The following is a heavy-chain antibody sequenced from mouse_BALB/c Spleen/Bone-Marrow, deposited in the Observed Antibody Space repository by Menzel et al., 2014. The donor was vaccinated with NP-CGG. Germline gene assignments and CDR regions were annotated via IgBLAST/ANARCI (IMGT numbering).Heavy chain of an antibody. D-gene: IGHD1-1*01. CDR1: GFNIKNTY. J-gene: IGHJ3*01. CDR2: IDPANVNT. CDR3: ATYYYGSSLFAY. V-gene: IGHV14-3*02. Sequence: DVKLQESGAELVKPGASVKLSCTASGFNIKNTYIHWVKQRPEQGLEWIGRIDPANVNTKYDPKFQGKATITADTSSNTAYLQLSSLTSEDTAVYYCATYYYGSSLFAYGGQGTLVTVSA.